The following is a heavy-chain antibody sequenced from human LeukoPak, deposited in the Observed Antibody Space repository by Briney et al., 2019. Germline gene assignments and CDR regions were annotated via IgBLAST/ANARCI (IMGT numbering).Heavy chain of an antibody. Sequence: SETLSLTCTVSGGSISSSSYYWGWIRQPPGKGLEWIGYIYSSGSADYNPSLKSRVTISVDTSKNQFSLKLKSVTAADTAVYYCARDTGFGDPFEYWGQGTLVTVSS. CDR2: IYSSGSA. CDR1: GGSISSSSYY. V-gene: IGHV4-61*01. CDR3: ARDTGFGDPFEY. D-gene: IGHD3-10*01. J-gene: IGHJ4*02.